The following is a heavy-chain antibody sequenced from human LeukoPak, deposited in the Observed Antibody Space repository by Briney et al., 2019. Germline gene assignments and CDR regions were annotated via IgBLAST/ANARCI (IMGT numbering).Heavy chain of an antibody. J-gene: IGHJ4*02. CDR2: IYYSGST. Sequence: GSLRLSCAASGFTFSTFAMIWVRQPPGKGLEWIGYIYYSGSTNYNPSLKSRVTISVDTSKNQFSLKLSSVTAADTAVYYCARDDYGGLVWGQGTLVTVSS. CDR3: ARDDYGGLV. D-gene: IGHD4-23*01. CDR1: GFTFSTFA. V-gene: IGHV4-59*01.